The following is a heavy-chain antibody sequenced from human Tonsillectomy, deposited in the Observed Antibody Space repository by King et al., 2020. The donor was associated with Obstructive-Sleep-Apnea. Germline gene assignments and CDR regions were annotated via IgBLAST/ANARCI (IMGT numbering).Heavy chain of an antibody. CDR1: GVSFSCSA. J-gene: IGHJ3*02. CDR2: VRNKAFNYAT. V-gene: IGHV3-73*01. Sequence: VQLVESGGGLVQPGGSLKLSCAASGVSFSCSAMHWVRQASGKGLEWVGRVRNKAFNYATTYAASVKGRFTISRNDSKSTAYLQMNSLKTEDTAVYFCTTLDQLLPTGDAFDIWGQGTTVTVSS. CDR3: TTLDQLLPTGDAFDI. D-gene: IGHD1-1*01.